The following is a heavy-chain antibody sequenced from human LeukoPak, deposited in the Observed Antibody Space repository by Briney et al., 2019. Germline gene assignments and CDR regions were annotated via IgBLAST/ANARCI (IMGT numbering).Heavy chain of an antibody. CDR1: AFTFGSCA. CDR2: IKEDGSEK. CDR3: ARARQGYFYYVDV. Sequence: GGSLRLSYAASAFTFGSCAMAWVRQAPGKGLEWVANIKEDGSEKYYVDSVKGRFTISRDNAKNSLSLQMNSLRAEDTAVYYCARARQGYFYYVDVWGKGTTVTVSS. J-gene: IGHJ6*03. V-gene: IGHV3-7*01.